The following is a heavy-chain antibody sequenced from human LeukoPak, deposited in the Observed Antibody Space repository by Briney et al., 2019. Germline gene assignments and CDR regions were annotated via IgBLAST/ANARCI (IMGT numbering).Heavy chain of an antibody. J-gene: IGHJ4*02. V-gene: IGHV3-11*04. CDR2: ISSSSSTI. Sequence: GGSLRLSCAASGFTFSEYYMTWIRQAPGKGLEWVSYISSSSSTIYYADSVKGRFTISRDNAKNSLYLQMNSLRAEDTAVYYCARGESAMVTGAGGYWGQGTLVTVSS. D-gene: IGHD5-18*01. CDR3: ARGESAMVTGAGGY. CDR1: GFTFSEYY.